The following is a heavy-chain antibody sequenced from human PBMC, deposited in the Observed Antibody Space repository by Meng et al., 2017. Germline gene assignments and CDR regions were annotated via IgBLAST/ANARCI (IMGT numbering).Heavy chain of an antibody. V-gene: IGHV4-4*02. CDR3: ARIGDWGSTRYFDY. CDR1: GGSISSSNG. J-gene: IGHJ4*02. D-gene: IGHD7-27*01. CDR2: IYHSGST. Sequence: GRLHGAGAGMGKPSGTLSLPCAVSGGSISSSNGWSWVRQPPGKGLEWIGEIYHSGSTNYNPSLKSRVTISVDKSKNQFSLKLSSVTAADTAVYYCARIGDWGSTRYFDYWGQGTLVTVSS.